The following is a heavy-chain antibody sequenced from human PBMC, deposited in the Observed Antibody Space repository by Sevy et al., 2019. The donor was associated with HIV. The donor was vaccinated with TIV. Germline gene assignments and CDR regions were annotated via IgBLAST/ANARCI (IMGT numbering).Heavy chain of an antibody. CDR3: TGATVFGATWFDP. CDR2: IKSKTDGGSA. J-gene: IGHJ5*02. Sequence: GGCLSLSCAASGYTFNNAWMSWVRQAPGKGLEWLDRIKSKTDGGSAEYSSPVKGRFTISRDDSKSTLYLQMNRLRTEDTGVYYCTGATVFGATWFDPWGQGALVTVSS. D-gene: IGHD3-3*01. CDR1: GYTFNNAW. V-gene: IGHV3-15*01.